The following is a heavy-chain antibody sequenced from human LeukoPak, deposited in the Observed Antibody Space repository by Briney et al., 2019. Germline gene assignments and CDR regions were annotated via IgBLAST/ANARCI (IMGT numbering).Heavy chain of an antibody. CDR3: ARGHSSSSDY. J-gene: IGHJ4*02. D-gene: IGHD6-6*01. V-gene: IGHV3-74*01. Sequence: GGSLRLSCAASGFTFSSYWMHWVRQAPGKGLVWVSRINNDGGSTSYADSVKGRFTISRDNAKNTLYPQMNSLRAEDTAVYYCARGHSSSSDYWGQGTLVTVSS. CDR2: INNDGGST. CDR1: GFTFSSYW.